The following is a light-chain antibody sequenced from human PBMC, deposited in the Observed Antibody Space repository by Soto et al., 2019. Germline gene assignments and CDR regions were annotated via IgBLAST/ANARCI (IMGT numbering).Light chain of an antibody. Sequence: EIVLTQSPGTLSLSPGERATLSCRASQSVSNNYLAWYQQKRGQAPRLLIYGASSRATGIPDRFSGGGSGXXXTLTINRLEPGDFAVYYCQQYGSSPCTFGQGTKLEI. CDR2: GAS. V-gene: IGKV3-20*01. CDR1: QSVSNNY. CDR3: QQYGSSPCT. J-gene: IGKJ2*02.